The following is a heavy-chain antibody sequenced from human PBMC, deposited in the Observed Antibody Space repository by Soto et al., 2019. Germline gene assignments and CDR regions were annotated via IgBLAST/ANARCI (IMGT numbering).Heavy chain of an antibody. V-gene: IGHV4-59*01. Sequence: QVHLQESGPGLVKPSETLSLTCTVSGASIRSFFWTWIPQPPGRGLGWIGNIYYSVRTNYNPSLKNRVTMSVDTSKNQFSLMLTSVTAADTAVYYCARPSGSDSYYYGMDVWGHGTTVTVSS. J-gene: IGHJ6*02. CDR1: GASIRSFF. D-gene: IGHD2-15*01. CDR3: ARPSGSDSYYYGMDV. CDR2: IYYSVRT.